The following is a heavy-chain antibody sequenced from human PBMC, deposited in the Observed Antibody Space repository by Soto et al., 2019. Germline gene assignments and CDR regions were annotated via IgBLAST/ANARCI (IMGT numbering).Heavy chain of an antibody. CDR2: TFYRSKWYN. CDR3: ARVEYTESEYYQGMDV. D-gene: IGHD2-8*01. V-gene: IGHV6-1*01. Sequence: PSQTLSLTWVISGDSVSSNSAGWNWIRQSPSRGLEWLGRTFYRSKWYNDYAVSLKGRISINADTSKNQFSLQLNSVTPEDTAVYYCARVEYTESEYYQGMDVFGQGTTVTFSS. J-gene: IGHJ6*02. CDR1: GDSVSSNSAG.